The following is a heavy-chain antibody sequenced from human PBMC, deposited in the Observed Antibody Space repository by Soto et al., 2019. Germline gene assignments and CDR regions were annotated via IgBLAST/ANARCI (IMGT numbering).Heavy chain of an antibody. CDR1: GFTFSSYG. V-gene: IGHV3-33*01. J-gene: IGHJ4*02. CDR2: IWYDGSNK. CDR3: ARDKEIGMVGHFDY. Sequence: QVQVVESGGGVVQPGRSLRLSCAASGFTFSSYGMHWVRQAPGKGLEWVAVIWYDGSNKYYADSVKGRFTISRDNSKNTLYLQMNSLRAEDTAVYYCARDKEIGMVGHFDYWGQGTLVTVSS. D-gene: IGHD1-26*01.